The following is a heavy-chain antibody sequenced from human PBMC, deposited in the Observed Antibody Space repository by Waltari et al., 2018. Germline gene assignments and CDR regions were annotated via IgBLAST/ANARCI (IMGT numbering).Heavy chain of an antibody. V-gene: IGHV4-38-2*01. Sequence: QVQLQESGPGLVKPSETLSLTCAVSGYSISSGYYWGWIRQPPGKGLEWIGSIYHSGTTYYNPTLKSRVTISVDTAKTQFSLKLSSVTAADTAVYYCARTLSGGYFDYWGQGTLVTVSS. CDR3: ARTLSGGYFDY. CDR2: IYHSGTT. CDR1: GYSISSGYY. D-gene: IGHD3-10*01. J-gene: IGHJ4*02.